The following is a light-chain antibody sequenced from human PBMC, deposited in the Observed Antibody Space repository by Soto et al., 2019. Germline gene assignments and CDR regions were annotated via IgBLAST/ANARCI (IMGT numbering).Light chain of an antibody. Sequence: EIVLTQSPGTLSLSPGERATLSCRASQSVSNSYLAWYQQKPGQGPRLLIYDASSRATGIPDRFSGSASGTDFTLTISRLEPEDFAVYYCQQYVGSPSTFGQGTKVEI. CDR2: DAS. CDR3: QQYVGSPST. V-gene: IGKV3-20*01. J-gene: IGKJ1*01. CDR1: QSVSNSY.